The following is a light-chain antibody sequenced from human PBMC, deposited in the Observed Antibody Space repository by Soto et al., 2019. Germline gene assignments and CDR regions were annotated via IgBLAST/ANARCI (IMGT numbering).Light chain of an antibody. CDR1: QSVSSNY. Sequence: EIVLTQSPGTLSLSPGERATLSCRASQSVSSNYLAWYQRKPGQAPRLLIFGASSRATGIPDRFSGSGSGTDVTLPISRLEPEDFAVYYCQQYGSSPLFTFGPGTKVDIK. V-gene: IGKV3-20*01. CDR3: QQYGSSPLFT. J-gene: IGKJ3*01. CDR2: GAS.